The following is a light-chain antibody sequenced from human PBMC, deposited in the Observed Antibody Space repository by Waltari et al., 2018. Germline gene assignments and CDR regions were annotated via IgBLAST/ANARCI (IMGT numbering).Light chain of an antibody. CDR2: YDS. CDR1: NTDSTS. Sequence: SYVLTQPPSVAVAPGETARVTCGGNNTDSTSVNWYQQKPGQAPVLVISYDSDRPSGIPERFSGSNSGDTATLTISRVEAGDEADYYCQVWDANTDPGVFGTGTEVTVL. CDR3: QVWDANTDPGV. J-gene: IGLJ1*01. V-gene: IGLV3-21*01.